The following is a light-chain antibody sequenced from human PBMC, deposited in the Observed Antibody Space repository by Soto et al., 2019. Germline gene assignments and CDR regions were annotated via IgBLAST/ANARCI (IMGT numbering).Light chain of an antibody. J-gene: IGKJ2*01. CDR2: GAS. CDR1: QSVSSN. Sequence: EIVMTQSPATLSVSPGERATLSCRASQSVSSNLAWFQQKPGQTPRLLIYGASTRATGIPARLSGSGSGTEFTLTISSLQSEDFAVYYCQHYNNWPALYPFGQGTKLEIK. V-gene: IGKV3-15*01. CDR3: QHYNNWPALYP.